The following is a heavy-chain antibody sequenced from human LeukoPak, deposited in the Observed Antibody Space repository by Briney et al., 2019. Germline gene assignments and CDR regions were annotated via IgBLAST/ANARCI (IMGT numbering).Heavy chain of an antibody. CDR3: ARDKDDFWSGYSGGAIDI. D-gene: IGHD3-3*01. J-gene: IGHJ3*02. CDR1: GFTFSSYI. CDR2: ISSSSSTI. Sequence: QPGGSLRLSCAASGFTFSSYIMNWVRQAPGKGLEWVSNISSSSSTIAYADSMKGRFTISRDNAKNSLYLQMNSLRAEDTAVYYCARDKDDFWSGYSGGAIDIWGQGTMVTVSS. V-gene: IGHV3-48*01.